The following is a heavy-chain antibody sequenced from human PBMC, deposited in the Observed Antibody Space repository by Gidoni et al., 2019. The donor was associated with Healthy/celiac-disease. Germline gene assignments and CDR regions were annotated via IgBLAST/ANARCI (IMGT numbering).Heavy chain of an antibody. Sequence: QLQLVQSRPEVTKPGPSLKVSCTASRFPFTSSAMQWVRQARGQRLEWIGWIVVGSGNTNYAQKFQERVTITRDMSTSTAYMELSSLRSEDTAVYYCAAVSWWGRDGYNWVWGQGTLVTVSS. CDR2: IVVGSGNT. V-gene: IGHV1-58*02. CDR1: RFPFTSSA. CDR3: AAVSWWGRDGYNWV. D-gene: IGHD5-12*01. J-gene: IGHJ4*02.